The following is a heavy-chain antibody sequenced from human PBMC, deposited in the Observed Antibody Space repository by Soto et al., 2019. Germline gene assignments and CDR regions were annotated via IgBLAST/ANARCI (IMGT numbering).Heavy chain of an antibody. J-gene: IGHJ4*02. D-gene: IGHD3-10*01. CDR2: IYYTGST. CDR1: GGSVSSGSYY. CDR3: ASGPSGSGLLGY. V-gene: IGHV4-61*01. Sequence: SETLSLTCTVSGGSVSSGSYYWSWIRQPPGKGLEWIGFIYYTGSTNYNPSLKSRVTISVDTSKNQFSLKLSSVTAADTAVYYCASGPSGSGLLGYWGQGTLVTVSS.